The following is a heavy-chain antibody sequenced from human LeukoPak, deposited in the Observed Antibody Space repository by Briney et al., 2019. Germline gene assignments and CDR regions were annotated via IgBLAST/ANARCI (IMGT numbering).Heavy chain of an antibody. CDR1: GFTFSNYA. CDR2: ISGSGGST. D-gene: IGHD1-26*01. Sequence: GGSLRLSCAASGFTFSNYAMSWVRQAPGKGLEWVSAISGSGGSTYYADSVKGRFTISRDNSKNTLYLQMNSLRAEDTAVYYCARGLGATLFDYWGQGTLVTVSS. J-gene: IGHJ4*02. V-gene: IGHV3-23*01. CDR3: ARGLGATLFDY.